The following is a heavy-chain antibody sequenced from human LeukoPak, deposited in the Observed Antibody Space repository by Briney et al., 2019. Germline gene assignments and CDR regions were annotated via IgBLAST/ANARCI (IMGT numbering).Heavy chain of an antibody. CDR1: GDSVSSNSAA. D-gene: IGHD3-16*01. CDR3: ASGGGFFDY. Sequence: SQTLSLTCAISGDSVSSNSAAWNWIRQSPSRGLEWLGRTYYRSRWYNDYAFSVQSRITINPDTSRNQFSLQLSSVTPEDTAVYYCASGGGFFDYWGQGTLVTVSS. CDR2: TYYRSRWYN. J-gene: IGHJ4*02. V-gene: IGHV6-1*01.